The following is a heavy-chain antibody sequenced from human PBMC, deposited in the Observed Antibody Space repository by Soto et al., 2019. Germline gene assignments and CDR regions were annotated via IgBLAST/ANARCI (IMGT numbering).Heavy chain of an antibody. J-gene: IGHJ5*02. CDR2: MNPNSGNT. D-gene: IGHD2-15*01. CDR1: GYTFTSYD. V-gene: IGHV1-8*01. Sequence: AASVKVSCKASGYTFTSYDINWVRQATGQGLEWMGWMNPNSGNTGYAQKFQGRVTMTRNTSISTAYMELSSLRSEDTAVYYCARRRRYCSGGSCYGWVRFDPWGQGTLVTVSS. CDR3: ARRRRYCSGGSCYGWVRFDP.